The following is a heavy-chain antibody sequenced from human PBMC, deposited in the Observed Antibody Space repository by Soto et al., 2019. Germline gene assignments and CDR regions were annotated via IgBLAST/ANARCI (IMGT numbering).Heavy chain of an antibody. Sequence: QVQLVQSGAEVKKPGSSVKVSCKASGGTFSSYTISWVRQAPGQGLEWMGRIIPILGIANYAQKFQGRVTITADKSTSTAYMELSSLRSEDTAVYYCASPATEHFTTVTTPRYFQHWGQGTLVTVSS. V-gene: IGHV1-69*02. CDR3: ASPATEHFTTVTTPRYFQH. D-gene: IGHD4-17*01. CDR1: GGTFSSYT. CDR2: IIPILGIA. J-gene: IGHJ1*01.